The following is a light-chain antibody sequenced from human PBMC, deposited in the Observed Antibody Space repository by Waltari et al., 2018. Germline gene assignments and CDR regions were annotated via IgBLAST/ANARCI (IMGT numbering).Light chain of an antibody. V-gene: IGLV2-18*02. CDR3: SSFTNTNTWV. CDR1: SSDVGNYNR. Sequence: QSALTQPPSVSGSPGQSVTISCTGTSSDVGNYNRVSWHHQPPGTAPKLMIYEVYNRPSGVPDRFSGSKSGNTASLTISGLQAEDEADYYCSSFTNTNTWVFGGGTKLTVL. J-gene: IGLJ3*02. CDR2: EVY.